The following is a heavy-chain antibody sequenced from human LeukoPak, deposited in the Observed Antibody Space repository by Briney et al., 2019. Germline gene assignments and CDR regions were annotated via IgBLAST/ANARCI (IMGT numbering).Heavy chain of an antibody. CDR3: ARAPSEIGGYYPEYFRH. Sequence: GGSLRLSCAASGFTFSSYAMTWVRQAPRKGLELVSDISDSGGLTYYADSVKGRFTISRDNAKNTVSLQMNSLRAEDTGVYYCARAPSEIGGYYPEYFRHWGQGTLVTVSS. J-gene: IGHJ1*01. D-gene: IGHD3-22*01. CDR1: GFTFSSYA. V-gene: IGHV3-23*01. CDR2: ISDSGGLT.